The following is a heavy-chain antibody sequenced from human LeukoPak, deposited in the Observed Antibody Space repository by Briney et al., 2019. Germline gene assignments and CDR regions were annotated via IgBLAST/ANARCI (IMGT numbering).Heavy chain of an antibody. V-gene: IGHV4-59*11. CDR3: GRDALVGYFSYYYMDV. CDR2: ISNSGST. Sequence: PSETLSLTCTVSGGSISSHYWTWIRQSPVKGLERIGHISNSGSTSYNPSLKSRVTISIDTSKNQFSLKLSSVTAADTAVYYCGRDALVGYFSYYYMDVWGKGTTVTVSS. D-gene: IGHD2-15*01. CDR1: GGSISSHY. J-gene: IGHJ6*03.